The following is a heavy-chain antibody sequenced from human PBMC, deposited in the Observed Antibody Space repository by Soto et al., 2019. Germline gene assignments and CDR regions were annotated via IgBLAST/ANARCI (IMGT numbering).Heavy chain of an antibody. V-gene: IGHV4-34*01. J-gene: IGHJ6*02. CDR1: GGSFSCYY. Sequence: SETLSLTCAVYGGSFSCYYWSWIRQPPGKGLEWIGEINHSGSTNYNPSLKSRVTISVDTSKNQFSLKLSSVTAADTAVYYCARARTVYYYYGMDVWGQGTTVTVSS. CDR2: INHSGST. CDR3: ARARTVYYYYGMDV.